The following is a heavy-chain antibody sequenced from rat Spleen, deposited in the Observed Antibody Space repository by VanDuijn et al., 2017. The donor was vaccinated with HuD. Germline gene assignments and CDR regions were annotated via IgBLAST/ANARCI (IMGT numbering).Heavy chain of an antibody. CDR2: MWRSGST. V-gene: IGHV2-77*01. Sequence: QVQMKETGPGLVQTTQTLSVTCTVSGFSLTKYGVHWVRQAPGKGLDWMGVMWRSGSTEYNSGLKSRLSISRDTSKSQVFLKMNSLQTEDTAIYYCTRAPGKGYVMDAWGQGASVTVSS. CDR1: GFSLTKYG. J-gene: IGHJ4*01. CDR3: TRAPGKGYVMDA. D-gene: IGHD5-1*01.